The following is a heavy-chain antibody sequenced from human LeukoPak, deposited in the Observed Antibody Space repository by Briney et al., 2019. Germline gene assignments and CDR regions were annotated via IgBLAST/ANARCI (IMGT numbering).Heavy chain of an antibody. D-gene: IGHD5-18*01. CDR3: ARLHDGYRYGADY. Sequence: PSETLSLTCTVSGGSISGYYWSWIRQPPGKGLEWIGYIYHDGSTIYNPSLKSRVTISVDTSKNQFSLKVASVTAADTAVYYCARLHDGYRYGADYWGQGTLVTAS. J-gene: IGHJ4*02. CDR2: IYHDGST. CDR1: GGSISGYY. V-gene: IGHV4-59*08.